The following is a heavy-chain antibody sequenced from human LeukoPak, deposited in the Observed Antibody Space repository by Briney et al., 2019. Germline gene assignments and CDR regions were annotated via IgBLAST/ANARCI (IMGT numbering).Heavy chain of an antibody. CDR2: LYPDDSDN. CDR3: ARQRQWFPYAFDI. Sequence: GESLKISCKGSGYSFTSYWIGWVRQMPGKGLEWMGILYPDDSDNKYSPSFQGQVTISADKSISTAYLQWSSLKASDTAMYYCARQRQWFPYAFDIWGQGTMVTVSS. V-gene: IGHV5-51*01. J-gene: IGHJ3*02. CDR1: GYSFTSYW. D-gene: IGHD3-22*01.